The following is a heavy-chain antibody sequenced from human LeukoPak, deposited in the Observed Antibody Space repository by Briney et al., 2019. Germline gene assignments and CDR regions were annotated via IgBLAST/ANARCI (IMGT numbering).Heavy chain of an antibody. D-gene: IGHD4-17*01. CDR3: ARETTSNYGNWFDP. V-gene: IGHV4-39*07. J-gene: IGHJ5*02. CDR2: IYYSGST. CDR1: GGSISSSSYY. Sequence: SETLSLTCTVSGGSISSSSYYWGWIRQPPGKGLEWIGSIYYSGSTYYNPSLKSRVTISVDTSKNQFSLKLSSVTAADTAVYYCARETTSNYGNWFDPWGQGTLVTVSS.